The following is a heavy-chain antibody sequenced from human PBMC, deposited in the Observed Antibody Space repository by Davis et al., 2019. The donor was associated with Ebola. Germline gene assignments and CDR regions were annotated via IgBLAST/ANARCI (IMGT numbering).Heavy chain of an antibody. CDR2: IIPILGIA. Sequence: SVKVSCKASGGTFSSYAISWVRQAPGQGLEWMGGIIPILGIANYAQKFQGRVTITADESTSTAYMELSSLRSEDTAVYYCARDPDRYCSGGSCYSDYYYGMDVWGQGTTVTVSS. CDR1: GGTFSSYA. J-gene: IGHJ6*02. V-gene: IGHV1-69*10. D-gene: IGHD2-15*01. CDR3: ARDPDRYCSGGSCYSDYYYGMDV.